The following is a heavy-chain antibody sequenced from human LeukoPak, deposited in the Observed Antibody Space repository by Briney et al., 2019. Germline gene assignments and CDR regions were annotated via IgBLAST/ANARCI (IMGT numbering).Heavy chain of an antibody. CDR3: AKVDGYNSGWYDS. CDR2: ISWNSGNI. J-gene: IGHJ5*01. V-gene: IGHV3-9*01. D-gene: IGHD6-19*01. CDR1: GFTFDDYG. Sequence: GRSLRLSCAASGFTFDDYGMHWVRQPPGKGLEWVSGISWNSGNIGYADSVKGRFTISGDNAKNSLYLQMDILKPEDTAFYYCAKVDGYNSGWYDSWGQGTLVTVSS.